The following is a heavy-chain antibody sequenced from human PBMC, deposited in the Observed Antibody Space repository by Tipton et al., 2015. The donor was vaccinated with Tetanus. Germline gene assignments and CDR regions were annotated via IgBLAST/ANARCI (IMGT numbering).Heavy chain of an antibody. Sequence: TLSLTCAVYGGTFNNYFWTWIRQPPGKGLEWIGEINYDGSTNYNPSLKSRVTMSVDTSKKDFSVRLTSVTAADTAVYYCARLREIVRRSGWAFDYWGQGILVSVAS. J-gene: IGHJ4*02. V-gene: IGHV4-34*01. CDR3: ARLREIVRRSGWAFDY. CDR1: GGTFNNYF. D-gene: IGHD5-12*01. CDR2: INYDGST.